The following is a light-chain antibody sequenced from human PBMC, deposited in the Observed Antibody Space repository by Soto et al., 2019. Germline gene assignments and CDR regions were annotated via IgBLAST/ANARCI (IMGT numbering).Light chain of an antibody. V-gene: IGKV3-15*01. Sequence: IVMTQSPATLSVSPGERATLSFRASQSVSSNLARYRQKPGQAPRLLIYCASTRATGIPASCSGSGSGTEFTLTSISLQSEEFSVYYCRQYNNWPTFGQGTKVDI. CDR3: RQYNNWPT. J-gene: IGKJ1*01. CDR2: CAS. CDR1: QSVSSN.